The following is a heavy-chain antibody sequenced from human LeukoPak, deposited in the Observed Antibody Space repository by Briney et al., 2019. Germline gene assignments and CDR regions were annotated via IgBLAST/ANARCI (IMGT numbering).Heavy chain of an antibody. CDR2: VHYTGNT. CDR3: ARLSGSTYNWFDP. V-gene: IGHV4-59*01. J-gene: IGHJ5*02. CDR1: GDSITNYS. D-gene: IGHD1-26*01. Sequence: SETLSRTCTVSGDSITNYSWNWIRQPPGKGLEWIGYVHYTGNTDYNPSLKSRVTISADMPKNQFSLKLSSVTPADTAVYYCARLSGSTYNWFDPWGQGTLVTVSS.